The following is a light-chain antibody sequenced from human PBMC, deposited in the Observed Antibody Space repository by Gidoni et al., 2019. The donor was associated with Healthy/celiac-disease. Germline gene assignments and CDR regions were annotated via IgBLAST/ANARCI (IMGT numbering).Light chain of an antibody. Sequence: DIVMTQSPLSLPVPPGEPASISCRSSQSLLHSNGYNYLDWYLQKPGQSPQLLIYWGSNRSSGVPDRFSGSGSGTDFTLKISRVEAEDVGVYYCMQALQTRYTFGQGTKLEIK. CDR3: MQALQTRYT. CDR2: WGS. V-gene: IGKV2-28*01. J-gene: IGKJ2*01. CDR1: QSLLHSNGYNY.